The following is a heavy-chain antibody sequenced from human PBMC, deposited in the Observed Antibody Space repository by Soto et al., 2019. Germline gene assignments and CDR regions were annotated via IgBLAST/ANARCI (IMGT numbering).Heavy chain of an antibody. CDR1: GFTFSRYS. Sequence: GGALRLSCAASGFTFSRYSMNWVRQAPGKGLEWVSSISSSSSYIYYADSVKGRFTISRDNAKNSLYLQMNSLRAEDTAVYYCAREKHYDFWSGYQKVEIHYNWFDPWGQGTLVTVSS. V-gene: IGHV3-21*01. CDR2: ISSSSSYI. CDR3: AREKHYDFWSGYQKVEIHYNWFDP. D-gene: IGHD3-3*01. J-gene: IGHJ5*02.